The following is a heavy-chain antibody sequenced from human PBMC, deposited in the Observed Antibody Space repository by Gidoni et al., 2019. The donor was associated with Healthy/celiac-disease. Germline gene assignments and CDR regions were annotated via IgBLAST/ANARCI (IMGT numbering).Heavy chain of an antibody. Sequence: EVQLVESGGGLVQPGGSLRLSCAASGFTFSSYWMSWVRQAPGKGLEWVANIKQDGSEKYYVDSVKGRFTISRDNAKNSLYLQMNSLRAEDTAVYYCARDGGWIQLWLEYYFDYWGQGTLVTVSS. D-gene: IGHD5-18*01. CDR2: IKQDGSEK. J-gene: IGHJ4*02. V-gene: IGHV3-7*01. CDR1: GFTFSSYW. CDR3: ARDGGWIQLWLEYYFDY.